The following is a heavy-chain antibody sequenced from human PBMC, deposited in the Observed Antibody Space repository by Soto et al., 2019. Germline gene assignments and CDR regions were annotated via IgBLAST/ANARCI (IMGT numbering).Heavy chain of an antibody. CDR2: IYYSGST. D-gene: IGHD3-22*01. CDR3: ARSQVTMIVVVSGHAFDI. Sequence: QVQLQESGPGLVKPSQTLSLTCTVSGGSISSGGYYWSWIRQHPGKGLEGIGYIYYSGSTYYNPSLKSRLTISVDTSKNQFSLKLSSVTAADTAVYYCARSQVTMIVVVSGHAFDIWGQGTMVTVSS. CDR1: GGSISSGGYY. J-gene: IGHJ3*02. V-gene: IGHV4-31*03.